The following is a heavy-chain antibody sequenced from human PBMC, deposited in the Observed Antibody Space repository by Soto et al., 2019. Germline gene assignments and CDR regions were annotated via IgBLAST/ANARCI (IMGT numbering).Heavy chain of an antibody. CDR3: AREGYYNYYGMDV. J-gene: IGHJ6*02. CDR1: GYTFTSYG. Sequence: ASVKVSCKASGYTFTSYGISWVRQAPGQGLEWMGWISAYNGSTHYADSVKGRFTISRDNSRNTQYLQMSSLRADDTAVYYCAREGYYNYYGMDVWGQGTTVTVSS. V-gene: IGHV1-18*01. CDR2: ISAYNGST.